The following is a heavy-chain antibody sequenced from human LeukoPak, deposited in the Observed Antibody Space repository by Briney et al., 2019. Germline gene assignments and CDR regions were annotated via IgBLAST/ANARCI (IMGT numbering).Heavy chain of an antibody. Sequence: GASVKVSCKASDDTFSNYGFSWVRQAPGQGLEWMGWISTYNGNTHYAQKFQGRVTMTTDTSTNIAYLELRDLRSDDTAVYYCARTQWLEDAFDLWGQGTVVTVSS. V-gene: IGHV1-18*01. J-gene: IGHJ3*01. CDR2: ISTYNGNT. CDR3: ARTQWLEDAFDL. CDR1: DDTFSNYG. D-gene: IGHD6-19*01.